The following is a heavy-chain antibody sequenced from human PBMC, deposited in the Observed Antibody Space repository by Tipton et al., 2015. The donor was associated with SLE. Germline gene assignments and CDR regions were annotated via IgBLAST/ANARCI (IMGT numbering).Heavy chain of an antibody. J-gene: IGHJ4*02. D-gene: IGHD6-6*01. CDR3: ARGIVAAFLY. CDR2: VYYSGST. CDR1: GVSITSGGYY. Sequence: LRLSCTVSGVSITSGGYYWTWIRQHPGKALEWIGYVYYSGSTYYNPSLKSRVTISVDTSKKQFSLKLRSVTAADTAVYYCARGIVAAFLYWGQGTLVTVSS. V-gene: IGHV4-31*02.